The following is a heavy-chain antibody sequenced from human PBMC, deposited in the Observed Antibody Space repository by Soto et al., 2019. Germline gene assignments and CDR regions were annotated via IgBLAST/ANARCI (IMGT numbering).Heavy chain of an antibody. D-gene: IGHD2-8*01. J-gene: IGHJ5*02. V-gene: IGHV3-33*01. CDR3: ARDVSDCTNGVCSRWFDP. Sequence: PVRPMRLSCAASGVTCSSYGRHCVRQAPDKGLEWVAVIWYDGSNKYYADSVKGRFTISRDNSKNTLYLQMNSLRAEDTAVYYCARDVSDCTNGVCSRWFDPWGQGTLVTVSS. CDR1: GVTCSSYG. CDR2: IWYDGSNK.